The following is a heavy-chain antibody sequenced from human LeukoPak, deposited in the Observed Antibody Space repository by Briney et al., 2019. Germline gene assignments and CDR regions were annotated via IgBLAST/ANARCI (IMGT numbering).Heavy chain of an antibody. CDR2: IYYSGST. D-gene: IGHD3-22*01. CDR3: ARGDRYYDSSGYYMFQH. Sequence: SETLSLTCTVSGGSISSYYWSWIRQPPGKGLEWIGYIYYSGSTNYNPSLKSRVTISVDTSKNQFSLKLSSVTAADTAVYYCARGDRYYDSSGYYMFQHWGQGTLVTVSS. J-gene: IGHJ1*01. CDR1: GGSISSYY. V-gene: IGHV4-59*12.